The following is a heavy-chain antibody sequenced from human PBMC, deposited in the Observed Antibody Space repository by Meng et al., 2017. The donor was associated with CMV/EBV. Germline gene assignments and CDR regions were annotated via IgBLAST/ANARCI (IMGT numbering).Heavy chain of an antibody. CDR3: ARGLRGPSLVRGVTHDAFDI. CDR1: GFTSSSYW. CDR2: IKQDGSEK. Sequence: GGSLRLSCAASGFTSSSYWMSWVRQAPGKGLEWVANIKQDGSEKYYVDSVKGRFTISRDNAKNSLYLQMNSLRAEDTAVYYCARGLRGPSLVRGVTHDAFDIWGQGTMVTVSS. V-gene: IGHV3-7*01. D-gene: IGHD3-10*01. J-gene: IGHJ3*02.